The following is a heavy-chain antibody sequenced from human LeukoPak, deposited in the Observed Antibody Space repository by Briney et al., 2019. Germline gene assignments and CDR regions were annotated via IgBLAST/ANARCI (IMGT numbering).Heavy chain of an antibody. D-gene: IGHD3-10*01. Sequence: PSETLSLTCAVSGGSISSGGYSWSWIRQPPGKGLEWIGYIYHSGSTYYNPSLKSRVTISVDTSKNQFSLKLSSVTAADTAVYYCARDQWSFYFDYWGQGTLVTVSS. V-gene: IGHV4-30-2*01. J-gene: IGHJ4*02. CDR3: ARDQWSFYFDY. CDR1: GGSISSGGYS. CDR2: IYHSGST.